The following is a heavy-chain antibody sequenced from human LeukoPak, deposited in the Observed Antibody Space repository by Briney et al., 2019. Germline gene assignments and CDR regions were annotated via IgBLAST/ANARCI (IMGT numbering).Heavy chain of an antibody. J-gene: IGHJ4*02. CDR1: GYTFAGYY. CDR2: INPNSGGI. CDR3: ARDVRHDFWSGSHYFDY. D-gene: IGHD3-3*01. Sequence: ASVKVSCKASGYTFAGYYMHWVRQAPGQGLEWMGWINPNSGGINYAQKFQGRVTMTRDTSISTAYMELSRLRSDDTAVYYCARDVRHDFWSGSHYFDYWGQGTLVTVSS. V-gene: IGHV1-2*02.